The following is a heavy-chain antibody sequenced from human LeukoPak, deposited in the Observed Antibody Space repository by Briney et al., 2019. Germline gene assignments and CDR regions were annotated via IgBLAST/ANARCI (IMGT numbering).Heavy chain of an antibody. Sequence: IPSETLSLTCTVSGGSISSYYWSWIRQPPGKGLEWIAYIYYTGSTNYNPSLKSRVTISVDTSKNQFSLKLTSVTAADTAVYYCAGSGDGWFDPWGQGTLVTVSS. CDR2: IYYTGST. CDR1: GGSISSYY. D-gene: IGHD3-10*01. V-gene: IGHV4-59*01. CDR3: AGSGDGWFDP. J-gene: IGHJ5*02.